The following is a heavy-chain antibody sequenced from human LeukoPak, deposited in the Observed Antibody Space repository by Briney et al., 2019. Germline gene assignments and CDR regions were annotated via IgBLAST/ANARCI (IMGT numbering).Heavy chain of an antibody. D-gene: IGHD4-11*01. V-gene: IGHV4-59*04. CDR2: IYYSGST. Sequence: GSLRLSCAASGFTFSYAWMNWIRQPPGKGLEWIGVIYYSGSTYYNPSLKSRVTISVDTSKNQFSLKLSSVTAADTAVYYCAGGYDYTSISIDYWGQGTLVTVSS. CDR3: AGGYDYTSISIDY. J-gene: IGHJ4*02. CDR1: GFTFSYAW.